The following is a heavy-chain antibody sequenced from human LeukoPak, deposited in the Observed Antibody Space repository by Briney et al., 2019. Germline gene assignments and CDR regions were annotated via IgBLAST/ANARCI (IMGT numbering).Heavy chain of an antibody. CDR1: GFTFDDYA. Sequence: GGSLRLSCAASGFTFDDYAMHWVRQAPGKGLGWVSLISGDGGSTYYADSVKGRFTISRDNSKNSLYLQMNSLRTEDTALYYCAKELTYYYDSSGYYNYFDYWGQGTLVTVSS. D-gene: IGHD3-22*01. J-gene: IGHJ4*02. CDR2: ISGDGGST. V-gene: IGHV3-43*02. CDR3: AKELTYYYDSSGYYNYFDY.